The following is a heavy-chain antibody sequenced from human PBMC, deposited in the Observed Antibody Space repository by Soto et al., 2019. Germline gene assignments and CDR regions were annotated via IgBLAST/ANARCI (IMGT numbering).Heavy chain of an antibody. Sequence: XESLEISCKGSGYSFTSYWIGWVRQMPGKGLEWMGIIYPGDSDTRYSPSFQGQVTISADKSISTAYLQWSSLKASDTAMYYCARLNGYYDSSGYYGAFDIWGQGAMVTVSS. J-gene: IGHJ3*02. CDR2: IYPGDSDT. V-gene: IGHV5-51*01. CDR1: GYSFTSYW. D-gene: IGHD3-22*01. CDR3: ARLNGYYDSSGYYGAFDI.